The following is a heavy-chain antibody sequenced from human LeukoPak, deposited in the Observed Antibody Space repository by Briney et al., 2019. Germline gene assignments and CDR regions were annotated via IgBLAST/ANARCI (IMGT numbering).Heavy chain of an antibody. D-gene: IGHD6-13*01. CDR3: AREVSSSWYFAFDI. V-gene: IGHV4-34*01. J-gene: IGHJ3*02. CDR1: GGSFSGYY. CDR2: IYYSGST. Sequence: SETLSLTCAVYGGSFSGYYWSWIRQPPGKGLEWIGSIYYSGSTYYNPSLKSRVTISVDTSKNQFSLKLSSVTAADTAVYYCAREVSSSWYFAFDIWGQGTMVTVSS.